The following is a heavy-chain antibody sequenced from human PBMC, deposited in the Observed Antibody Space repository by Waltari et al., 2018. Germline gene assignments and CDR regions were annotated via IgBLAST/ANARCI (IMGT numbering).Heavy chain of an antibody. V-gene: IGHV3-7*01. CDR2: IKQDGSEK. J-gene: IGHJ1*01. Sequence: EVQLVESGVGLVQPGGSLRLSCAASGFTLSSYWMSWVRQAPGKGLEWVANIKQDGSEKYYVDSVKGRFTISRDNAKNSLYLQMNSLRAEDTAVYYCARGVYYDWVPGQYFQHWGQGTLVTVSS. D-gene: IGHD3-22*01. CDR3: ARGVYYDWVPGQYFQH. CDR1: GFTLSSYW.